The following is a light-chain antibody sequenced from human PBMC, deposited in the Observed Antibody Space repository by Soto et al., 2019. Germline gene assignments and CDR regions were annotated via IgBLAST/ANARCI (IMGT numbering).Light chain of an antibody. CDR1: QSVSSSF. CDR2: GAS. J-gene: IGKJ4*01. Sequence: EIGWTQSPGTLSLSPWERSTLSCRSSQSVSSSFLTCYQQKPGQAPRLLIYGASSRATGIPDRFSGSGSGTDFTLTISRLEPEDFAVYYCQQYGSSRLTFGGGTKVDI. CDR3: QQYGSSRLT. V-gene: IGKV3-20*01.